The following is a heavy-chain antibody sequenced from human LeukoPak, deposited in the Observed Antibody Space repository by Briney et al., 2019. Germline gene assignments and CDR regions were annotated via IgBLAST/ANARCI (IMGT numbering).Heavy chain of an antibody. CDR3: ARVRRDGYNPFDY. CDR1: GGSFSGYY. Sequence: PSETLSLTCAVYGGSFSGYYWSWIRQPPGKGLEWIGEINHSGSTNYNPSLKSRVTISVDTSKNQFSLKLSSVTAADTAVYYCARVRRDGYNPFDYWGQGTLVTVSS. D-gene: IGHD5-24*01. J-gene: IGHJ4*02. CDR2: INHSGST. V-gene: IGHV4-34*01.